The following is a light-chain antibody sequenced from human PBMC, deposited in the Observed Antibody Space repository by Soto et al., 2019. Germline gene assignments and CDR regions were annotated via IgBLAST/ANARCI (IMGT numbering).Light chain of an antibody. CDR2: AAS. Sequence: DIQMTQSPSSLSASVGDRVTITCRASQSIMSHLNWYQHKSGKAPKLLIYAASSLHSGVPSRFSGSGSGTDFTLTISSLQAEDFGTYYCQQAYNTPRTFGPGTKVEIK. CDR3: QQAYNTPRT. CDR1: QSIMSH. J-gene: IGKJ1*01. V-gene: IGKV1-39*01.